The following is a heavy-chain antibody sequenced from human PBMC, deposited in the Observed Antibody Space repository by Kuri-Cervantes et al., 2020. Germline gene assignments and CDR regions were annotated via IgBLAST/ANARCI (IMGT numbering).Heavy chain of an antibody. CDR3: ARDVSREIVVVVASTPGFDY. D-gene: IGHD2-15*01. Sequence: LSLTCAVSGASISSVGYSWSWILQPPGKGLEWIGEMYHSGSTKYNPSLKSRVTISVDKSKSQFSLELSSVTAADTAVYSCARDVSREIVVVVASTPGFDYWGQGTLVTVSS. V-gene: IGHV4-30-2*01. J-gene: IGHJ4*02. CDR1: GASISSVGYS. CDR2: MYHSGST.